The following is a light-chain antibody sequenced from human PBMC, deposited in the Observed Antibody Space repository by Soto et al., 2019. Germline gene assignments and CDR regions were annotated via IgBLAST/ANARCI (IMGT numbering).Light chain of an antibody. J-gene: IGKJ5*01. V-gene: IGKV3-20*01. Sequence: EIVLTQSPGTLSFSHGERATLSCTASQTFSNSFLSWFQQIPGQAPRLLIYGASMGATGLPDRFSGSGSGTDFTLTISRLEPDDFAVYYCPQCGSSSTFGQGTRLEIK. CDR1: QTFSNSF. CDR3: PQCGSSST. CDR2: GAS.